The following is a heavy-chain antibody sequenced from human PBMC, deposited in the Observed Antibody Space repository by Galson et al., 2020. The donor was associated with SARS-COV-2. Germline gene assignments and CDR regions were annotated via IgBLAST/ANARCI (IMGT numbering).Heavy chain of an antibody. CDR2: ISDYNGNT. V-gene: IGHV1-18*01. CDR3: ARDDPMDIVVVAAALPKDY. D-gene: IGHD2-2*03. CDR1: GYTFTRYG. J-gene: IGHJ4*02. Sequence: ASVTVSCKASGYTFTRYGIRWVRQAPGQGLEWMGWISDYNGNTNYPQKLQGRVTMTTDTSTNKAYMELRSLRSDDTAVYYCARDDPMDIVVVAAALPKDYWGQGTLGTVSS.